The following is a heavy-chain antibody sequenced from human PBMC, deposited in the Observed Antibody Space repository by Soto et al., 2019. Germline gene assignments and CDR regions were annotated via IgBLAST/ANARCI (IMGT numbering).Heavy chain of an antibody. Sequence: QVQLVQSGAEVKKPGSSVKVSCKASGGTFSSYAISWVRKAPGQGLEWMGGIIPIFGTANYAQKFQGRVTITADESTSTAYMELSSLRSEDTTVYYCASRAPYCSSTSCPFDYWGQGTLVTVSS. CDR3: ASRAPYCSSTSCPFDY. CDR2: IIPIFGTA. CDR1: GGTFSSYA. J-gene: IGHJ4*02. D-gene: IGHD2-2*01. V-gene: IGHV1-69*01.